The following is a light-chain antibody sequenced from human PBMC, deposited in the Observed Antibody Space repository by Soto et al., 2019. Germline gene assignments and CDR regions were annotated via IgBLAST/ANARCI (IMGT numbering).Light chain of an antibody. CDR1: QGISNH. CDR3: QKYDRAPWT. CDR2: AAT. Sequence: DIQMTQSPSSLSASVGDRITITCRASQGISNHLAWYQQKPGKVPELLIYAATTLQSGVPSRFSGSGSGTDFTLTISGLQPEDDATYYCQKYDRAPWTFGQGTKVEIK. J-gene: IGKJ1*01. V-gene: IGKV1-27*01.